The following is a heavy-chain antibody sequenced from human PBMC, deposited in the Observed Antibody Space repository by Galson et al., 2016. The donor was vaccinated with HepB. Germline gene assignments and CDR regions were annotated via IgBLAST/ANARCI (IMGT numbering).Heavy chain of an antibody. CDR3: AREHDIWTSYAFDI. Sequence: SVKVSCKASGFTLTSYAIKWVRQAPGQRLEWMGWINVGNGNTKYSEKFQGRVTITRDTSASTVYMELSSLRSEDTAVYYCAREHDIWTSYAFDIWCQGTMITVSS. J-gene: IGHJ3*02. V-gene: IGHV1-3*01. CDR2: INVGNGNT. CDR1: GFTLTSYA. D-gene: IGHD3/OR15-3a*01.